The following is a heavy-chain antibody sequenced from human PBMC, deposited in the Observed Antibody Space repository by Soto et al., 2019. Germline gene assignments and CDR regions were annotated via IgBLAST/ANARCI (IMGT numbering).Heavy chain of an antibody. V-gene: IGHV4-31*03. CDR3: ATSSPAGSSYDLGWFDP. CDR1: GGSISSGGYY. D-gene: IGHD5-12*01. CDR2: IYYSGST. Sequence: PSETLSLTCTVSGGSISSGGYYWRWIRQHPGKGLEWIGYIYYSGSTYYNPSLKSRVTISVDTSKNQFSLKLSSVTAADTAVYYCATSSPAGSSYDLGWFDPWGQGTLVTVSS. J-gene: IGHJ5*02.